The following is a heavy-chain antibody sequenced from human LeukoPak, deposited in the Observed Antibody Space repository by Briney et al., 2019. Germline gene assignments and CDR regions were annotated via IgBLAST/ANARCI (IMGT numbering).Heavy chain of an antibody. D-gene: IGHD3-3*01. CDR2: IYSGDSDT. Sequence: PGESLKISCKGSGYSFTSYWIGWVRQMPGKGLEWMGIIYSGDSDTRYSPSFQGQVTISADKSISTAYLQWSSLKASDTAMYYCARQRGYDFWSGYYPGWNDIWGQGTMVTVSS. CDR3: ARQRGYDFWSGYYPGWNDI. CDR1: GYSFTSYW. V-gene: IGHV5-51*01. J-gene: IGHJ3*02.